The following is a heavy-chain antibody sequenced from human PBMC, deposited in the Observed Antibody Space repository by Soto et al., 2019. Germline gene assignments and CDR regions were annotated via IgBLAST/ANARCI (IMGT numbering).Heavy chain of an antibody. CDR1: GYSFVDYG. CDR3: VIHDKTISLDH. J-gene: IGHJ4*02. Sequence: QIQMVQSGAEVKEPGASVKVSCKTSGYSFVDYGIDWVRQAPGQDLQWMGWIGLYHTLTKYTPQFQDRVTITSDPSARTVYMEVGSLRSDDTATYYCVIHDKTISLDHWGPGTRVTVSS. D-gene: IGHD3-22*01. CDR2: IGLYHTLT. V-gene: IGHV1-18*01.